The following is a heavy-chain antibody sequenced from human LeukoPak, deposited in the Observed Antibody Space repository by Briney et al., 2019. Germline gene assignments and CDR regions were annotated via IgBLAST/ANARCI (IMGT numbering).Heavy chain of an antibody. D-gene: IGHD6-6*01. V-gene: IGHV3-21*01. Sequence: PGGSLRLSCAASGFTFSSAWMSWVRQAPGKGLEWVSSISGSSSYIYYADSMKGRFTISRDNAKNSLYLQMNSLRAEDTAVYYCARGSSNVAARNNWFDPWGQGTLVTVSS. J-gene: IGHJ5*02. CDR2: ISGSSSYI. CDR1: GFTFSSAW. CDR3: ARGSSNVAARNNWFDP.